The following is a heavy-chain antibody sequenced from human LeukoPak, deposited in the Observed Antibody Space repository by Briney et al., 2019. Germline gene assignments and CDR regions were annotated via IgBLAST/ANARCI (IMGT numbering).Heavy chain of an antibody. Sequence: GASVEVSCKASGYTFTSYAMHWVCQAPGQRLEWMGWINAGNGNTKYSQKFQGRVTITRDTSASTAYMELGSLRSEDTAVYYCARRYCSGTSCYSPLDYWGQGTLVTVSS. D-gene: IGHD2-2*01. CDR3: ARRYCSGTSCYSPLDY. V-gene: IGHV1-3*01. CDR1: GYTFTSYA. CDR2: INAGNGNT. J-gene: IGHJ4*02.